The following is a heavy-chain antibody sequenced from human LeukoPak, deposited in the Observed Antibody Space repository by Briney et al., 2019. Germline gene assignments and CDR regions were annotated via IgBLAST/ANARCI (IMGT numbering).Heavy chain of an antibody. CDR3: AREWTSGDGSGYPYYFDY. V-gene: IGHV4-4*07. J-gene: IGHJ4*02. CDR2: IYTSGVT. D-gene: IGHD3-22*01. Sequence: SETLSLTCTVSGGSISSVYWDWIRQPAGKGLQWIGRIYTSGVTNYNPSLKSRVIMSVDTSKNQFPLKLRSVTAADTAVYYCAREWTSGDGSGYPYYFDYWGPGTLVTVSS. CDR1: GGSISSVY.